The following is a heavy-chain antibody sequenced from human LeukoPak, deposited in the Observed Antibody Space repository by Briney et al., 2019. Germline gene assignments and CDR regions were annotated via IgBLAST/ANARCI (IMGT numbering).Heavy chain of an antibody. Sequence: SETLSLTCTVSGGSISSYYWSWMRQPPGKGLEWIGYIYYSGSTNYNPSLKSRVTISVDTSKNQFSLKLSSVTAADTAVYYCARFIGYCSGGSCKTFDYWGQGTLVTVSS. V-gene: IGHV4-59*01. CDR3: ARFIGYCSGGSCKTFDY. J-gene: IGHJ4*02. CDR2: IYYSGST. D-gene: IGHD2-15*01. CDR1: GGSISSYY.